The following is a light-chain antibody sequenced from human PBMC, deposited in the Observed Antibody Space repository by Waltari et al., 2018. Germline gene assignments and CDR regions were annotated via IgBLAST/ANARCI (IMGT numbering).Light chain of an antibody. V-gene: IGLV2-11*01. CDR3: CSYADSSTYV. J-gene: IGLJ1*01. Sequence: QSALTQPRSVSGSPGQSVPIPCTAPSRDVGDYNYASWYQQHPGKAPKVMIYDVYKRPSGVPDRFSGSKSGNTASLTISGLQAEDEADYYCCSYADSSTYVFGTGTQVTVL. CDR1: SRDVGDYNY. CDR2: DVY.